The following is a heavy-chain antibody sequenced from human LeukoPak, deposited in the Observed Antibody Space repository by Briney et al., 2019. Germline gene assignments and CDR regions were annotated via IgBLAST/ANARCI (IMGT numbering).Heavy chain of an antibody. CDR2: IYYSGST. CDR3: ASQDTGFDY. V-gene: IGHV4-39*01. CDR1: GGSISSSSYY. D-gene: IGHD3-10*01. Sequence: SETLSLTCTVSGGSISSSSYYRGWIRQPPGKGLEWVGSIYYSGSTYYNPSLKSRVTLSVDTSKNQFSLKLSSVTAADTAVYYCASQDTGFDYWGQGTLVTVSS. J-gene: IGHJ4*02.